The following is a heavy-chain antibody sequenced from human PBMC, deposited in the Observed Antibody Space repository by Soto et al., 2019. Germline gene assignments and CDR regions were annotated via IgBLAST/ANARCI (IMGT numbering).Heavy chain of an antibody. CDR2: ISYDGSNK. J-gene: IGHJ4*02. Sequence: QVQLVESGGGVVQPGRSLRLSCAASGFTFSSYAMHWVRQAPGKGLEWVSVISYDGSNKYYADSVKGRFTISRDNSKNTLYLQMNSLRAEDTAVYYCARDFMGYYDSSGYYSDFDSWGQGTLVTVSS. CDR3: ARDFMGYYDSSGYYSDFDS. D-gene: IGHD3-22*01. V-gene: IGHV3-30-3*01. CDR1: GFTFSSYA.